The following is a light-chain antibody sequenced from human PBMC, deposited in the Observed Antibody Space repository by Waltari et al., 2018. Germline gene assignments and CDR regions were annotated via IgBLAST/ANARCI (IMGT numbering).Light chain of an antibody. Sequence: QSALTQPASVSGSPGQSTTISCTGTSNDVGYYSLVSWYQQHPGKAPKRIIYDVPKRPSGVSDRFSGSKSGNTAFLTISGLQAEDEADYHCCTYAGSSTYAFGTGTTVSVL. CDR2: DVP. J-gene: IGLJ1*01. V-gene: IGLV2-23*02. CDR1: SNDVGYYSL. CDR3: CTYAGSSTYA.